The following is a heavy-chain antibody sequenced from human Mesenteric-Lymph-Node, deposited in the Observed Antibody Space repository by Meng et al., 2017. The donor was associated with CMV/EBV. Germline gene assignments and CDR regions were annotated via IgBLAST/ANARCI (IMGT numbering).Heavy chain of an antibody. CDR2: INAGNGNT. Sequence: SCHASGYTFTSYAMHWVRQAPGQRLEWMGWINAGNGNTKYSQKFQGRVTITRDTSASTAYMELSSLRSEDTAVYYCARDLLKPHSFDYWGQGTLVTVSS. J-gene: IGHJ4*02. V-gene: IGHV1-3*01. CDR3: ARDLLKPHSFDY. CDR1: GYTFTSYA.